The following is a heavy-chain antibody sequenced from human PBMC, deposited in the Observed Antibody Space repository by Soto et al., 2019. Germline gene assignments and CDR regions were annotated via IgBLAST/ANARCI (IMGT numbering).Heavy chain of an antibody. D-gene: IGHD3-3*01. CDR1: GGSISSSSYY. CDR3: ARQGPRGNFWSGSFDY. CDR2: IYYSGST. J-gene: IGHJ4*02. Sequence: SETLSLTCTVSGGSISSSSYYWGWIRQPPGKGLEWIGSIYYSGSTYYNPSLKSRVTISVDTSKNQFSLKLSSVTAADTAVYYCARQGPRGNFWSGSFDYWGKGTLFTVSS. V-gene: IGHV4-39*01.